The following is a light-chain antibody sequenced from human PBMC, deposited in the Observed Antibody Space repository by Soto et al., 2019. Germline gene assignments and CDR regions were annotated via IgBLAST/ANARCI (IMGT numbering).Light chain of an antibody. V-gene: IGKV3-20*01. Sequence: EIVLTQSPGTLSLSPGEGATLSCRASQSVSTNFFAWYQQKPGQAPMLLIYGASTKATGIPDRFSGSGSGTDFTLTISILEPEDFAVYYCQLYGRSSWTFGQGTKVEIK. CDR2: GAS. J-gene: IGKJ1*01. CDR1: QSVSTNF. CDR3: QLYGRSSWT.